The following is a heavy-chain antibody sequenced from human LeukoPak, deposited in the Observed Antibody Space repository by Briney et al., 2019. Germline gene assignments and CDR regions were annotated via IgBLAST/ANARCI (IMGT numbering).Heavy chain of an antibody. CDR3: ARDGWGSYYGSGSPRYFDY. V-gene: IGHV4-61*01. Sequence: SETLSLTCTVSGGSVSSGSYYWSWIRQPPGKGLEWIGYIYYSGSTNYNPSLKSRATISVDTSKNQFSLKLSSVTAADTAVYYCARDGWGSYYGSGSPRYFDYWGQGTLVTVSS. D-gene: IGHD3-10*01. CDR2: IYYSGST. CDR1: GGSVSSGSYY. J-gene: IGHJ4*02.